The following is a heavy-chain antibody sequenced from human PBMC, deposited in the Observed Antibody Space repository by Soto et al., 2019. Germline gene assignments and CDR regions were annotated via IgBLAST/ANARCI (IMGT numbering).Heavy chain of an antibody. Sequence: QVQLVQSGAEVKKPGASVKVSCKASGYTFTSYVISWVRQAPGQGLEWMGWINAYNGNTNYAQKLQGRVTMTTDTSTSTAYMELRSLRSDDTAVYYCARETDGAYAGANYGMDVWGQGTTVTVSS. CDR3: ARETDGAYAGANYGMDV. CDR1: GYTFTSYV. V-gene: IGHV1-18*04. D-gene: IGHD3-16*01. CDR2: INAYNGNT. J-gene: IGHJ6*02.